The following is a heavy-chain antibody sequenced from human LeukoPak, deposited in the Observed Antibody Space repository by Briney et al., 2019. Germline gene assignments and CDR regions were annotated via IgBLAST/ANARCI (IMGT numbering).Heavy chain of an antibody. D-gene: IGHD2-8*01. V-gene: IGHV1-24*01. CDR1: RYSLSDMS. CDR3: ASGNEVTLEGFAL. CDR2: SDSEDGDP. J-gene: IGHJ3*01. Sequence: ASVKVSCKVARYSLSDMSVHWIRQAPGRGLEWMGSSDSEDGDPVYAQKFEGRLTMTEDTSTDTAYMDLSSLRFEDTAVYYCASGNEVTLEGFALWGQGTMVTVSS.